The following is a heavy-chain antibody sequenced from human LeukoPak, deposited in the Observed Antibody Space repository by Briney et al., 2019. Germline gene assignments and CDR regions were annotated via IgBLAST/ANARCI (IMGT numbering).Heavy chain of an antibody. CDR3: AISLQVVVSGEIFDI. Sequence: SVKVSCKASGGTFSSDAINWVRQAPGQGLEWMGGIIPMFGTINYAQKFQGRVTITTDTSTSTAYMDLGSLTSEDTAVYYCAISLQVVVSGEIFDIWGQGAMVTVSS. CDR1: GGTFSSDA. J-gene: IGHJ3*02. V-gene: IGHV1-69*05. D-gene: IGHD3-22*01. CDR2: IIPMFGTI.